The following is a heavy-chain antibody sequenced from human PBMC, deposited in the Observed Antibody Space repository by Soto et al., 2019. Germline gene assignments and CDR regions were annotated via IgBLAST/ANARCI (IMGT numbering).Heavy chain of an antibody. CDR3: AKVGEVLRFLEWFPPPYFDY. D-gene: IGHD3-3*01. Sequence: GGSLRLSCAASGFTFSSYAMSWVRQAPGKGLEWVSAISGSGGSTYYADSVKGRFTISRDNSKNTLYLQMNSLRAEDTAVYYCAKVGEVLRFLEWFPPPYFDYWGQRTLVTVSS. J-gene: IGHJ4*02. CDR2: ISGSGGST. V-gene: IGHV3-23*01. CDR1: GFTFSSYA.